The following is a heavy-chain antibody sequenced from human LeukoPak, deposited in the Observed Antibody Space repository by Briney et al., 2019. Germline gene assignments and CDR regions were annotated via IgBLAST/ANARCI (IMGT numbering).Heavy chain of an antibody. CDR2: IIPIFGTA. J-gene: IGHJ6*03. CDR3: ARSEELEPQNIYYYYYMDV. V-gene: IGHV1-69*05. D-gene: IGHD1-1*01. CDR1: GGTFSSYA. Sequence: SVKVSCKASGGTFSSYAISWVRQAPGQGLEWMGRIIPIFGTANYAQKFQGRVTITTDESTSTAYMELSSLRSEDTAVYYWARSEELEPQNIYYYYYMDVWGKGTTVTVSS.